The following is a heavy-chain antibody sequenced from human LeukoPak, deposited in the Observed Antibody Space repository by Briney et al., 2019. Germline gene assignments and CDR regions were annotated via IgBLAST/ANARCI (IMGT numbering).Heavy chain of an antibody. V-gene: IGHV3-23*01. CDR2: ISGSGGST. CDR3: AKKPPYCSSTSCYYFDY. J-gene: IGHJ4*02. Sequence: PGGSLRLSCAASGFTFSSYAMSWVRQAPGKGLEWVSAISGSGGSTYYADSVKGRFTISRDNSKNTLYLQMSSLRAEDTAVYYCAKKPPYCSSTSCYYFDYWGQGTLVTVPS. D-gene: IGHD2-2*01. CDR1: GFTFSSYA.